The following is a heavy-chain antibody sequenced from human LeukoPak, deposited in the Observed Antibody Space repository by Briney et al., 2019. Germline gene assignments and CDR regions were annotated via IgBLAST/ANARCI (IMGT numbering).Heavy chain of an antibody. CDR3: ARRAMVGTAYYFDY. CDR1: GGSISSSSYY. Sequence: SETLSLTCSVSGGSISSSSYYWGWIRQPPGKGLEWIGTIYYSGSTYYNPSLKSRVIISLDTSKNQFSLKLTSVTAADTAVYYCARRAMVGTAYYFDYWGLGTLVTVSS. V-gene: IGHV4-39*01. D-gene: IGHD2-15*01. CDR2: IYYSGST. J-gene: IGHJ4*02.